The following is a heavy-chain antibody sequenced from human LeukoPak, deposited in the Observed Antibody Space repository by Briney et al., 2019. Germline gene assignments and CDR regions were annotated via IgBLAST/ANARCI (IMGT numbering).Heavy chain of an antibody. Sequence: ASVKVSCKASGYTFTIYAMHLVRQAPGQRLEWMGWINAGNGNTKCSQKFQGRVTMTRDTSISTAYMELSRLRSDDTAVYYCARDASTLGVFDYWGQGTLVTVSS. J-gene: IGHJ4*02. CDR3: ARDASTLGVFDY. D-gene: IGHD3-16*01. V-gene: IGHV1-3*01. CDR2: INAGNGNT. CDR1: GYTFTIYA.